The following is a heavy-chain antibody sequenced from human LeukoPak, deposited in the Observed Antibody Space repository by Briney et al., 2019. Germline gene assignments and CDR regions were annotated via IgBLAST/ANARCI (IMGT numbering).Heavy chain of an antibody. V-gene: IGHV4-4*09. J-gene: IGHJ4*02. D-gene: IGHD1-26*01. CDR2: IYSTGTT. Sequence: SETLSLTCTVSGGSINSYYWSWIRQPPGKGLEWIGYIYSTGTTNSNPSLKSRVTISVAPSKNQFSLKLSSLTAADTALYYCARHLHGSYSLGSWGQGTLVTVSS. CDR1: GGSINSYY. CDR3: ARHLHGSYSLGS.